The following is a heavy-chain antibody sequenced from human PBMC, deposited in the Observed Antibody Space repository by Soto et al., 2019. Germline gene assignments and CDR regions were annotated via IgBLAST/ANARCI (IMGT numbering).Heavy chain of an antibody. CDR2: INHSGST. J-gene: IGHJ4*02. Sequence: QVQLQQWGAGLLKPSETLSLTCAVYGGSFSGYYWSWIRQPPGKGLEWIGEINHSGSTNYNPSLKSRVTISVDTSKNQFSLKLSSVTAADTAVYYCARSDCSGGSCYYDYWGQGTLVTVSS. CDR1: GGSFSGYY. CDR3: ARSDCSGGSCYYDY. V-gene: IGHV4-34*01. D-gene: IGHD2-15*01.